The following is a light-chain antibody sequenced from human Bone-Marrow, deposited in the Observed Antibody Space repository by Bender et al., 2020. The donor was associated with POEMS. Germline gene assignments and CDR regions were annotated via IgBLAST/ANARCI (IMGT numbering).Light chain of an antibody. V-gene: IGLV2-14*03. CDR3: SSYTSSNTLV. J-gene: IGLJ2*01. CDR1: SSDVGGYNF. CDR2: DVS. Sequence: QSALTQPASVSGSPGQSITISCTGTSSDVGGYNFFSWYQHHPGKAPKLMIYDVSNRPSGVSNRFSGSKSGNTASLTISGLQADDEADYYCSSYTSSNTLVFGGGTKVSVL.